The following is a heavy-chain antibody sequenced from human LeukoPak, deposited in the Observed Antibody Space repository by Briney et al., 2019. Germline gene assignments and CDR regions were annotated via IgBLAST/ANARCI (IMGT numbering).Heavy chain of an antibody. J-gene: IGHJ5*02. Sequence: SETLSLTCTVSGGSIRTYCWSWIRQSPGKGLEWIGYIYNSGNTNYNPSLKSRVTISVDTSKNQFPLKLSSVTAADTAVCYCARGKFYGSGSFPMLWFDPWGQGTLVTVSS. D-gene: IGHD3-10*01. CDR1: GGSIRTYC. CDR2: IYNSGNT. CDR3: ARGKFYGSGSFPMLWFDP. V-gene: IGHV4-59*01.